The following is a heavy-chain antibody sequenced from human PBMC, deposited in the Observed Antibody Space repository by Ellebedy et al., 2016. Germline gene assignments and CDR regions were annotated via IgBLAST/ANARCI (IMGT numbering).Heavy chain of an antibody. Sequence: GESLKISCAASGFTFSDYYMNWIRQAPGKGLEWVSYISTSETIYYADSVKGRFTISRDNAKNSLYLQMNSLRAEDTAVYYCARDKLVWFGELLSYYGLDVWGQGTTVTVSS. J-gene: IGHJ6*02. CDR3: ARDKLVWFGELLSYYGLDV. CDR1: GFTFSDYY. D-gene: IGHD3-10*01. CDR2: ISTSETI. V-gene: IGHV3-11*01.